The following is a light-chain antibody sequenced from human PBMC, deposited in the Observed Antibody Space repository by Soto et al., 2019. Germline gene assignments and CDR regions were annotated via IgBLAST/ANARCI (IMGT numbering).Light chain of an antibody. Sequence: EIVLTQSPGTLSLSPGERATLSCRASQSVSSSYLAWYQQKPGQAPRLLIYGASSRATGIPDRFSGSGSGTEFPLTISRLEPEDLAVYYCHQYGSSPVTFGGGTKVEIK. V-gene: IGKV3-20*01. J-gene: IGKJ4*01. CDR1: QSVSSSY. CDR3: HQYGSSPVT. CDR2: GAS.